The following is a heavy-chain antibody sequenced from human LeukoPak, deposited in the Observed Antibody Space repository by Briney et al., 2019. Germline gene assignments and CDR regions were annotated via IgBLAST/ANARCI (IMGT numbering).Heavy chain of an antibody. J-gene: IGHJ6*03. CDR2: IIPIFGTA. CDR3: AREEFYGDSPADYYYYMDV. Sequence: GASVKVSCKASGGTFSGYAISWVRQAPGQGLEWMGRIIPIFGTANYAQKFQGRVTITTDESTSTAYMELSSLRSEDTAVYYCAREEFYGDSPADYYYYMDVWGKGTTVTVSS. D-gene: IGHD4-17*01. V-gene: IGHV1-69*05. CDR1: GGTFSGYA.